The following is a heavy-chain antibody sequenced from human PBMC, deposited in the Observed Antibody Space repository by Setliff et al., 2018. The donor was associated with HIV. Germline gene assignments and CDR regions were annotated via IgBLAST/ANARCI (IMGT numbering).Heavy chain of an antibody. Sequence: ASETLSLTCTVSGGSISSSSYYWGWIRQPPGKGLEWIGSIYYSGSTYYNPSLKSRVTMSVDTSKNQFSLKLSSVTAADTAVYYCARDPRSSWYDDAFDIWGQGTMVTVSS. CDR3: ARDPRSSWYDDAFDI. V-gene: IGHV4-39*07. CDR1: GGSISSSSYY. J-gene: IGHJ3*02. D-gene: IGHD6-13*01. CDR2: IYYSGST.